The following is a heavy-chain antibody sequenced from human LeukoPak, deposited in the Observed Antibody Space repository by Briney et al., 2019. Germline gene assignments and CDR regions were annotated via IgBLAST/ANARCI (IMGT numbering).Heavy chain of an antibody. Sequence: ASVKVSCKASGYTFSGNVMHWVRQAPGQRLEWMGWINGASGDTKYSQRLQGRVTITRDTSANTVYMELNSLRFEDTAVYYCATERLGDAWFDPWGQGTLVTVSS. CDR2: INGASGDT. J-gene: IGHJ5*02. D-gene: IGHD3-10*01. V-gene: IGHV1-3*01. CDR3: ATERLGDAWFDP. CDR1: GYTFSGNV.